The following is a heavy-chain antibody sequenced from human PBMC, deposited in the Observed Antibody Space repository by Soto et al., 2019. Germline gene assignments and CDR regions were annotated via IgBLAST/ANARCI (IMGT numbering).Heavy chain of an antibody. J-gene: IGHJ4*02. Sequence: SLRLSCVVSGFTFSDFGMHWVRQSPGEGLAWVASISKDGLDRYYSESVKGRFTISRDDSKNTVFLQMNSLKVEDTAAYFCASPREGQWLVFDHWGQRTLVTVSP. D-gene: IGHD6-19*01. V-gene: IGHV3-30*19. CDR2: ISKDGLDR. CDR1: GFTFSDFG. CDR3: ASPREGQWLVFDH.